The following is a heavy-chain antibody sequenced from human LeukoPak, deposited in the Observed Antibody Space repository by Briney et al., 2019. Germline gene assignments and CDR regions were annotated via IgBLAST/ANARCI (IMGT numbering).Heavy chain of an antibody. D-gene: IGHD3-3*01. CDR2: IYQSGSGSS. J-gene: IGHJ4*02. CDR3: ASTLRFLPYRRFDY. CDR1: GGSIISSNYY. V-gene: IGHV4-39*01. Sequence: ASETLSLTCSVSGGSIISSNYYWGWIRQPPGKGLEWIGSIYQSGSGSSYYNPSLKSRVTIFGDTSKNQFFLRLSSVTAADTAVYYCASTLRFLPYRRFDYWGQGTLDTVPS.